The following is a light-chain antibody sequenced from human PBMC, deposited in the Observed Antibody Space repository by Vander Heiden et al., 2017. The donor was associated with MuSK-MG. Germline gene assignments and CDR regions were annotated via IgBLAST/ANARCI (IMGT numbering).Light chain of an antibody. J-gene: IGLJ2*01. Sequence: QSVLTQPPSVSGAPGQRVTISCTWSSPNIGAGHDVHWYQLLPEAAPNLLVYGNSNRPSVVPERFSGSKSGTSSSFAITGLQAEDEADYYCQSYDISRSGYVVFGGGTKPTVL. CDR3: QSYDISRSGYVV. CDR2: GNS. CDR1: SPNIGAGHD. V-gene: IGLV1-40*01.